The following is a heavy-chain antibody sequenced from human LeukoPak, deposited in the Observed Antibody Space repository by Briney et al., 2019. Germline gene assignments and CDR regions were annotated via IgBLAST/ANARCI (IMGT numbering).Heavy chain of an antibody. CDR3: ARASDPWLQLT. CDR1: GFTFSNYW. V-gene: IGHV3-7*05. Sequence: GGSLRLSCAASGFTFSNYWMIWVRQAPGKGLEWVGNIKQDGNEKRYADSVRGRFSISRDNAQTSLYLQMNSLRAEDTAVYYCARASDPWLQLTWGQGTLVTVSS. D-gene: IGHD5-24*01. J-gene: IGHJ5*02. CDR2: IKQDGNEK.